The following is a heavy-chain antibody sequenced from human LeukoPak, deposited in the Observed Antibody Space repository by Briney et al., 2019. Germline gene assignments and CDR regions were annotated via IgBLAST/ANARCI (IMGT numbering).Heavy chain of an antibody. J-gene: IGHJ4*02. CDR2: IYYSGGT. Sequence: PSETLSLTCTVSGGSISSYYWSWIRQPPGKGLEWIGYIYYSGGTNYNPSLKSRVTISVDTSKNQFSLKLSSVTAADTAVYYCAKGPPGGTVTARFDYWGQGTLVTVSS. V-gene: IGHV4-59*01. D-gene: IGHD4-11*01. CDR1: GGSISSYY. CDR3: AKGPPGGTVTARFDY.